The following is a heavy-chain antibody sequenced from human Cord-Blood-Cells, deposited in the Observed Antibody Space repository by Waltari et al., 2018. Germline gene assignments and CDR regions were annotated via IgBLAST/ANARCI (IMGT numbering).Heavy chain of an antibody. CDR2: ISGSGGST. CDR3: AREAFLQNAFDI. Sequence: EVQLLESGGGLVQPGGSLRLSCAASGFPFSSYAMSWFRQAPGKGLEWVSAISGSGGSTYYADSVKGRFTISRDNSKNTLYLQMNSLRAEDTAVYYCAREAFLQNAFDIWGQGTMVTVSS. D-gene: IGHD1-1*01. V-gene: IGHV3-23*01. CDR1: GFPFSSYA. J-gene: IGHJ3*02.